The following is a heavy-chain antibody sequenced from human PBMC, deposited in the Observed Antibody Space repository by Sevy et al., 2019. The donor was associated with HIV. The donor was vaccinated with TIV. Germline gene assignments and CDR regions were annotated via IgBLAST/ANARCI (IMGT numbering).Heavy chain of an antibody. CDR1: GYTFIGQY. CDR3: ARGGFVYDYYLDS. CDR2: INPNTGGT. D-gene: IGHD5-12*01. Sequence: ASVKVSCKASGYTFIGQYVHWVRQAPGQGLKWMGWINPNTGGTRYGKKFQGRVTLARDTSISTAYMDLTRLTSDDTGVYYCARGGFVYDYYLDSWGQGTLVTVSS. J-gene: IGHJ4*02. V-gene: IGHV1-2*02.